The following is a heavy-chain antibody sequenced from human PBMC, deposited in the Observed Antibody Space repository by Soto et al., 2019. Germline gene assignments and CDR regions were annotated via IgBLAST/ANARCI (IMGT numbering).Heavy chain of an antibody. D-gene: IGHD3-10*01. J-gene: IGHJ5*01. Sequence: QVQLQESGPGLVKPSETLSLTCTVSGGSMNGHYWSWIRQSPGKGLEWIAYIYYSGTTKYNPSLKNRVTISLDTPKNQFSLKLNSVTPGDTAVYYCVRTLTSGRQDSWGQGTLVTVAS. CDR1: GGSMNGHY. V-gene: IGHV4-59*11. CDR3: VRTLTSGRQDS. CDR2: IYYSGTT.